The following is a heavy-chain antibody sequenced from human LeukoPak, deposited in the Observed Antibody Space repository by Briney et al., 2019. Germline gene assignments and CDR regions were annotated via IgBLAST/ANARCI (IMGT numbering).Heavy chain of an antibody. V-gene: IGHV1-69*04. CDR1: GGTFSSYA. Sequence: SVKVSCKASGGTFSSYAISWVRQAPGQGLEWMGRIIPILGIANYAQKFQGRVTITADKSTSTAYMELSSLRSEDTAVYYCARPFGNDAFDIWGQGTMVTVSS. D-gene: IGHD3-10*01. CDR2: IIPILGIA. J-gene: IGHJ3*02. CDR3: ARPFGNDAFDI.